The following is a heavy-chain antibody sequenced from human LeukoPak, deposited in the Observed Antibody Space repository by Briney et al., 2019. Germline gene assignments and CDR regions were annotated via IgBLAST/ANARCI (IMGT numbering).Heavy chain of an antibody. CDR1: GFTFAAYS. D-gene: IGHD7-27*01. Sequence: GGSLRLSCAASGFTFAAYSMNWVRQAPGKGLEWVSSVIVPTGSMYYGDSVKGRFTISRDNAMNPLYLQMSSLRAEDTAVYYCARDFARTGDYHHFDYWGQGTLVIASS. J-gene: IGHJ4*02. CDR2: VIVPTGSM. CDR3: ARDFARTGDYHHFDY. V-gene: IGHV3-21*01.